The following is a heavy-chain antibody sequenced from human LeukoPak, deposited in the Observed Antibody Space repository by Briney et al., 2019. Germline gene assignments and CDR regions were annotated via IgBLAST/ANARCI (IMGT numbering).Heavy chain of an antibody. CDR3: ARSAAGGSYYYYMDV. V-gene: IGHV3-48*01. CDR1: GFTFSSYT. CDR2: IGTSSTTI. Sequence: GSLRLSCAASGFTFSSYTMNWVRQPPGKGLEWVSNIGTSSTTIYYADSVKGRFTISRDNAKNSLYLQMNSLRADDTAVYYCARSAAGGSYYYYMDVWGKGTTVTVSS. D-gene: IGHD6-25*01. J-gene: IGHJ6*03.